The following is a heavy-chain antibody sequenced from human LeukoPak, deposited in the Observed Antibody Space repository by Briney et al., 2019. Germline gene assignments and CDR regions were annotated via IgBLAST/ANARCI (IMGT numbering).Heavy chain of an antibody. D-gene: IGHD3-10*01. CDR1: GGSISSGSYY. J-gene: IGHJ5*02. CDR2: IYYSGST. Sequence: PSETLSLTCTVSGGSISSGSYYWSWIRQPPGKGLEWIGYIYYSGSTKYNPSLKSRVTISVDTSKNQFSLKMSSVTAADTAVYYCARNHGSGRGEWFDPWGQGTLVTVSS. CDR3: ARNHGSGRGEWFDP. V-gene: IGHV4-61*01.